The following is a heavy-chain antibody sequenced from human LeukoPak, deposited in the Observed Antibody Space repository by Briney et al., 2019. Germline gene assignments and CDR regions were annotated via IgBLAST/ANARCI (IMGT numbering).Heavy chain of an antibody. Sequence: ASVKVSCKASGYTFSNYHIHWVRQAPGQGIEWMGIINPRYGSTTYAQNFQGRVTMTRDMSTSTVYMELSSLSSEDTAVYYCAREEARDGSTGYYFDYWGQGTLLTVSS. CDR2: INPRYGST. CDR3: AREEARDGSTGYYFDY. J-gene: IGHJ4*02. CDR1: GYTFSNYH. V-gene: IGHV1-46*01. D-gene: IGHD5-24*01.